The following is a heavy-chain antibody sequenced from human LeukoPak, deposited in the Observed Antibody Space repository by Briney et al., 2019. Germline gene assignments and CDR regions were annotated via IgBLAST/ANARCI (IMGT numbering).Heavy chain of an antibody. D-gene: IGHD6-13*01. Sequence: ASVKVSCKASGGTFSSYAISWVRQAPGQGLEWMGGIIPIFGTANYAQKFQGRVTITTDESTSTAYMELSSLRSEDTAVYYCVAAGFFRNREYYFDYWGQGTLVTVSS. V-gene: IGHV1-69*05. CDR3: VAAGFFRNREYYFDY. CDR2: IIPIFGTA. J-gene: IGHJ4*02. CDR1: GGTFSSYA.